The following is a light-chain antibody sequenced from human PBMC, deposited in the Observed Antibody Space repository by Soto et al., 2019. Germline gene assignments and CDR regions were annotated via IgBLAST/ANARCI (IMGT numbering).Light chain of an antibody. Sequence: HSELTKPPSVYGVPGQRVTISCTGSSSNIGAGYDVHWYQQLPGTAPKLLIYGNSNRPSGVPDRFSGSKSGTSASLAITGLQAEDEADYYCQSYDSSLSVLYVFGTGTKVTVL. CDR2: GNS. CDR1: SSNIGAGYD. J-gene: IGLJ1*01. CDR3: QSYDSSLSVLYV. V-gene: IGLV1-40*01.